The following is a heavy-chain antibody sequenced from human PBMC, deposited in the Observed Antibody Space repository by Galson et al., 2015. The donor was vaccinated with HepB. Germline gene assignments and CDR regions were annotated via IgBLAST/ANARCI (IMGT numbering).Heavy chain of an antibody. D-gene: IGHD3-3*01. J-gene: IGHJ6*03. CDR1: GFTFSSYA. CDR3: AREKYYDFWGGKINYYYYYMDV. Sequence: SLRLSCAASGFTFSSYAMSWVRQAPGKGLEWVSAISGSGGSTYYADSVKGRFTISRDNSKNTLYLQMNSLRAEDTAVYYCAREKYYDFWGGKINYYYYYMDVWGKGTTVTVSS. V-gene: IGHV3-23*01. CDR2: ISGSGGST.